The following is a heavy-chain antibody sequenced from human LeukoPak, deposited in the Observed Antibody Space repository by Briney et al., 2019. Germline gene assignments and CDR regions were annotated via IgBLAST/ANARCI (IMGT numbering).Heavy chain of an antibody. CDR2: ISYDGSNK. Sequence: AGWSLGLACVTSGFAFRSYGVHCGRRAIGKGLEWVAVISYDGSNKYYADSVKGRFTISRDNSKNTLYLQMNSLRAEDTAVYYCARVANYYDSSGYYYFDYWGQGTLVTVSS. CDR1: GFAFRSYG. D-gene: IGHD3-22*01. V-gene: IGHV3-30-3*01. J-gene: IGHJ4*02. CDR3: ARVANYYDSSGYYYFDY.